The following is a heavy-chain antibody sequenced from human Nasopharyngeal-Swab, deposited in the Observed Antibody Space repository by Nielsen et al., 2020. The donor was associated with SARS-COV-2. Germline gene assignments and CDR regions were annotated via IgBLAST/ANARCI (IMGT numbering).Heavy chain of an antibody. CDR2: ISSSSSYT. CDR1: GFTFSDYY. J-gene: IGHJ6*02. CDR3: ARERGLRFLEWLSLWDGMDV. Sequence: GGSLRLPCAASGFTFSDYYMSWIRQAPGKGLEWVSYISSSSSYTNYADSVKGRFTISRDNAKNSLYLQMNSLRAEDTAVYYCARERGLRFLEWLSLWDGMDVWGQGTTVTVSS. D-gene: IGHD3-3*01. V-gene: IGHV3-11*05.